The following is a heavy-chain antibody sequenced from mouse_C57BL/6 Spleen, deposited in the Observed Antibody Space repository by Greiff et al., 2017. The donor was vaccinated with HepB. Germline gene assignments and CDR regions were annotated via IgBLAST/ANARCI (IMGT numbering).Heavy chain of an antibody. J-gene: IGHJ1*03. CDR3: ARDGALGRDYWYFDV. V-gene: IGHV5-4*01. D-gene: IGHD4-1*01. Sequence: EVKLVESGGGLVKPGGSLKLSCAASGFTFSSYAMSWVRQTPEKRLEWVATISNGGSYTYYPDNVKGRFTISRDNAKNNLYLQMSHLKSEDTAMYYCARDGALGRDYWYFDVWGTGTTVTVSS. CDR2: ISNGGSYT. CDR1: GFTFSSYA.